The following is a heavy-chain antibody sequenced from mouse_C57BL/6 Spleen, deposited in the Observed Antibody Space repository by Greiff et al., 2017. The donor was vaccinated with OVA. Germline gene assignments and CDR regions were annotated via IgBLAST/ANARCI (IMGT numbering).Heavy chain of an antibody. CDR3: ARFYDGNYFDY. J-gene: IGHJ2*01. CDR2: ISDGGSYT. D-gene: IGHD2-3*01. CDR1: GFTFSSYA. V-gene: IGHV5-4*03. Sequence: EVKLMESGGGLVKPGGSLKLSCAASGFTFSSYAMSWVRQTPEKRLEWVATISDGGSYTYYPDNVKGRFTISRDNAKNNLYLQMSHLKSEDTAMYYCARFYDGNYFDYWGQGTTLTVSS.